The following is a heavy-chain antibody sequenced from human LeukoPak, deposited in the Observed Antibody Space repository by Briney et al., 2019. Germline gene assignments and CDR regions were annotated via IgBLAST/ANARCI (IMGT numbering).Heavy chain of an antibody. D-gene: IGHD6-19*01. CDR3: ARDSVSVAGSFDY. V-gene: IGHV4-59*01. J-gene: IGHJ4*02. Sequence: SETLSLTCTVSGGSISDGYWTWIRQPPGKGLELIGFAHYTGSTNYNPSLKSRVTISVDTSKNQFSLRLSSVTAADTAVYYCARDSVSVAGSFDYWGQGTLVTVSS. CDR2: AHYTGST. CDR1: GGSISDGY.